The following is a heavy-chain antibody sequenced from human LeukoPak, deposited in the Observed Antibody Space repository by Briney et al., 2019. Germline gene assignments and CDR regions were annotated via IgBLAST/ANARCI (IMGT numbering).Heavy chain of an antibody. D-gene: IGHD2-15*01. J-gene: IGHJ4*02. CDR2: ISPGSSYI. CDR3: VRDDSAWLY. CDR1: GVTFNTFG. V-gene: IGHV3-21*01. Sequence: GGSLRLSCAVSGVTFNTFGMNWVRQAPGKGLQWVSSISPGSSYIYYEDSVKGRFTISRDDAKNSLYLQMGSLTAGDTAVYYCVRDDSAWLYWGQGALVTVS.